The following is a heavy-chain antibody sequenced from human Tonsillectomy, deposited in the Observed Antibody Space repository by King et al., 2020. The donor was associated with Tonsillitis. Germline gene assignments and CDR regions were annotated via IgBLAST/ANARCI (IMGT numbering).Heavy chain of an antibody. J-gene: IGHJ4*02. CDR3: ARGLWFGELLGY. CDR2: IYHSGST. Sequence: QLQESGPGLVKPSETLSLTCTVSGYSISSGYYWGWIRQPPGKGLEWIGSIYHSGSTYYNPSLKSRVTISVDTSKNQFSLKLNSVTAADTAVYYCARGLWFGELLGYWGQGTLVTVSS. D-gene: IGHD3-10*01. V-gene: IGHV4-38-2*02. CDR1: GYSISSGYY.